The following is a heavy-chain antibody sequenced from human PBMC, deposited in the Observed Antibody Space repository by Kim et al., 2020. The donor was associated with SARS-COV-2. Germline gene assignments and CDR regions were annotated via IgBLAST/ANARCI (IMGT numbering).Heavy chain of an antibody. CDR3: ARFITGTPYYGMDV. Sequence: VVALRLSCAASGFTFRSYSMHFVRQAPGKGLEYVSAINADGGYPYYANSVKGRFTISRDNSKDTLYLQMGSLRPEDTALYYCARFITGTPYYGMDVWGQGTTVTVSS. V-gene: IGHV3-64*01. J-gene: IGHJ6*02. CDR1: GFTFRSYS. D-gene: IGHD1-20*01. CDR2: INADGGYP.